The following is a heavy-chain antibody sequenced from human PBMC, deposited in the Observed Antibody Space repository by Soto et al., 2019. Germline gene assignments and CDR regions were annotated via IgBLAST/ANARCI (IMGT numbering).Heavy chain of an antibody. Sequence: GGSLRLSCAASGFSFDDYAMHWVRQAAGKGLEWVSSISWNSGTIGYADSVKGRFSISRDNTKNSLYLQMNSLRTEDTAFYYCAKGLNVAVTGPTASSTWFDSWGQGTLVTVSS. V-gene: IGHV3-9*01. J-gene: IGHJ5*01. CDR2: ISWNSGTI. CDR3: AKGLNVAVTGPTASSTWFDS. CDR1: GFSFDDYA. D-gene: IGHD6-19*01.